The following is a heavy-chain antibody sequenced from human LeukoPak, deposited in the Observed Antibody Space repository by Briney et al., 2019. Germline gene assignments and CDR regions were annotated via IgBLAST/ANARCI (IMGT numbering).Heavy chain of an antibody. CDR1: GFTFSSYW. CDR2: INSDGSST. Sequence: QPGGSLRLSCAASGFTFSSYWMHWVRQAPGEGLVWVSRINSDGSSTSYADSVKGRFTISRDNAKNTLYLQMNSLRAEDTAVYYCARGGWELRTFDYWGQGTLVTVSS. CDR3: ARGGWELRTFDY. D-gene: IGHD1-26*01. V-gene: IGHV3-74*01. J-gene: IGHJ4*02.